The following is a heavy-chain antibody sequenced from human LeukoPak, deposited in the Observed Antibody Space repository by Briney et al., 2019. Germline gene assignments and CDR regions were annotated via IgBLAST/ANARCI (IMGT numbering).Heavy chain of an antibody. CDR2: INQDGSEK. V-gene: IGHV3-7*03. Sequence: PGGSLRLSCADSGFSFSNYWMTWVRQAPGKGLEWVANINQDGSEKYYVDSVKGRFTISRDNAKNSLYLQMNTLRAEDTAVYYCAKVLGFYDSSGYFDYWGQGTLVTVSS. CDR1: GFSFSNYW. D-gene: IGHD3-22*01. CDR3: AKVLGFYDSSGYFDY. J-gene: IGHJ4*02.